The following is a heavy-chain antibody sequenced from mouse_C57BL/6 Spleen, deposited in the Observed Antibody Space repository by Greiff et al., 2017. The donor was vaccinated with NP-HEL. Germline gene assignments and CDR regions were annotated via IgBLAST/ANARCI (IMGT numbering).Heavy chain of an antibody. CDR3: ARHGYYGTDWYFDV. CDR2: IWSDGST. V-gene: IGHV2-6-1*01. J-gene: IGHJ1*03. D-gene: IGHD1-1*01. Sequence: VHLVESGPGLVAPSQSLSITCTVSGFSLTSYGVHWVRQPPGKGLEWLVVIWSDGSTTYNSAPKSRLSISKDNSKSQVFLKMNSLQTDDTAMYYCARHGYYGTDWYFDVWGTGTTVTVSS. CDR1: GFSLTSYG.